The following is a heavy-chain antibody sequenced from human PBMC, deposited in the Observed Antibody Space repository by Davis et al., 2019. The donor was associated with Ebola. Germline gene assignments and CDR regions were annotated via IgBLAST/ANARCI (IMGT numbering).Heavy chain of an antibody. Sequence: PGGSLRLSCTVSGGSISSYYWSWIRQPPGKGLEWIGYIYYSGSTNYNSSLKSRVTISVDTSKNQFSLKLSSVTAADTAVYYCARQGEMSTWDYWGQGTLVTVSS. CDR3: ARQGEMSTWDY. D-gene: IGHD5-24*01. J-gene: IGHJ4*02. CDR1: GGSISSYY. CDR2: IYYSGST. V-gene: IGHV4-59*08.